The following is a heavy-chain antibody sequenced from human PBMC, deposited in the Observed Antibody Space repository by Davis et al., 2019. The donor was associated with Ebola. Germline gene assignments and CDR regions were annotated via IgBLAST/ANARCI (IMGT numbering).Heavy chain of an antibody. Sequence: PSETLSLTCAVSGGSISSGGYSWSWIRQPPGKGLEWIGYIYHSGSTYYNPSLKSRVTISVDTSKNQFSLKLSSVTAADTAVYYCARDWGSYYYGSGLFDYWGQGTLVTVSS. CDR1: GGSISSGGYS. D-gene: IGHD3-10*01. CDR2: IYHSGST. CDR3: ARDWGSYYYGSGLFDY. V-gene: IGHV4-30-2*01. J-gene: IGHJ4*02.